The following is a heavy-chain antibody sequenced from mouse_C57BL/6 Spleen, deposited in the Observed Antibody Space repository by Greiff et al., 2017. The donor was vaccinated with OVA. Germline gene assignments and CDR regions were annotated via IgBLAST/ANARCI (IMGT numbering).Heavy chain of an antibody. CDR3: ARPLLSWFAY. V-gene: IGHV5-17*01. J-gene: IGHJ3*01. Sequence: EVKVVESGGGLVKPGGSLKLSCAASGFTFSDYGMHWVRQAPEKGLEWVAYISSGSSTIYYADTVKGRFTISRDNAKNTLFLQMTSLRSEDTAMYYCARPLLSWFAYWGQGTLVTVSA. CDR2: ISSGSSTI. CDR1: GFTFSDYG. D-gene: IGHD2-1*01.